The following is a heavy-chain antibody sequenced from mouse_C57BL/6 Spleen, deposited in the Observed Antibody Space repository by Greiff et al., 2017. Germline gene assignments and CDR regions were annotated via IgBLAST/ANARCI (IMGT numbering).Heavy chain of an antibody. CDR3: ARYPGGYYDYFDY. CDR1: GYAFSSYW. CDR2: IYPGDGDT. J-gene: IGHJ2*01. V-gene: IGHV1-80*01. D-gene: IGHD2-3*01. Sequence: QVQLKESGAELVKPGASVTISCKASGYAFSSYWMNWVKQRPGKGLEWIGQIYPGDGDTNYNGKFKGKATLTADKSSSTAYMQLSSLTSEDSAVYFSARYPGGYYDYFDYWGQGTTLTVSS.